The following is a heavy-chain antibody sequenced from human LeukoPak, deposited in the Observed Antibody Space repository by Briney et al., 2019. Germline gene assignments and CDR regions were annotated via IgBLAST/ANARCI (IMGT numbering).Heavy chain of an antibody. D-gene: IGHD3-9*01. CDR3: ARGGILTVIINYFDH. Sequence: GGSLRLSCAASGFTFSSYSMNWVRQAPGKGLEWVSSISSSSSYIYYADSVKGRFTISRDNAKNSLYLQMNSLRAEDTAVYYCARGGILTVIINYFDHWGQGTLVTVSS. CDR2: ISSSSSYI. CDR1: GFTFSSYS. V-gene: IGHV3-21*01. J-gene: IGHJ4*02.